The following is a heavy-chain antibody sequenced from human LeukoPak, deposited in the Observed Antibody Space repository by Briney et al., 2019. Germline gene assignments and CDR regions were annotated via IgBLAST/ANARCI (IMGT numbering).Heavy chain of an antibody. Sequence: SETLSLTCTVSGGSISSYYWSWIRQPPGKGLEWIGYIYYSGSTNYNPSLKSRVTISVDTSKNQFSLKLSSVTAADTAVYYCARSSMTGELGTPYYFDYWGQGTLVTVSS. V-gene: IGHV4-59*01. J-gene: IGHJ4*02. D-gene: IGHD1-26*01. CDR1: GGSISSYY. CDR2: IYYSGST. CDR3: ARSSMTGELGTPYYFDY.